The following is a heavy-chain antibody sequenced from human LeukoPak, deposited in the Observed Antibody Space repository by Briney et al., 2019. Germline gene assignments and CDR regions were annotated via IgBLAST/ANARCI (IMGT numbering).Heavy chain of an antibody. V-gene: IGHV1-8*01. D-gene: IGHD6-13*01. CDR2: MNPNSGNT. CDR1: GYTFTSYD. CDR3: ARASGFGWGIAFDI. Sequence: AXVKVSCKASGYTFTSYDIKWVRQAPGQGLEWMGWMNPNSGNTGYAQKFQGRVTMTRNTSISTAYMELSSLRSEDTAVYYCARASGFGWGIAFDIWGQGTMVTVSS. J-gene: IGHJ3*02.